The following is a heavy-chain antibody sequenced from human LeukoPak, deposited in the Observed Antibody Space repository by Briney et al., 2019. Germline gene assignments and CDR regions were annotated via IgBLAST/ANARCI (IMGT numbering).Heavy chain of an antibody. CDR3: ARDYLLYGMDV. V-gene: IGHV4-59*12. CDR1: GGSISSYY. Sequence: SETLSLTCTVSGGSISSYYWSWIRQPPGKGLEWIGYIYYSESTNYNPSLKSRVTISVDTSKNQFSLKLSSVTAANTAVYYCARDYLLYGMDVWGQGTTVTVSS. CDR2: IYYSEST. J-gene: IGHJ6*02.